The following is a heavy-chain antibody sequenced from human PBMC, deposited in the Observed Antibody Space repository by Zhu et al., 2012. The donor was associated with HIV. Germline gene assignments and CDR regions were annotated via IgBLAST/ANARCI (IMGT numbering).Heavy chain of an antibody. Sequence: QVQLQESGPGLVKPSETLSLTCTVSGGSISSYYWSWIRQPPGKGLEWIGYIYYSGSTNYNPSLKSRVTISVDTSKNQSSLKLSSVTAADTAVYYCAREPEDGYNYWYFDLWGLAPWSCLL. CDR3: AREPEDGYNYWYFDL. D-gene: IGHD5-24*01. CDR2: IYYSGST. V-gene: IGHV4-59*01. CDR1: GGSISSYY. J-gene: IGHJ2*01.